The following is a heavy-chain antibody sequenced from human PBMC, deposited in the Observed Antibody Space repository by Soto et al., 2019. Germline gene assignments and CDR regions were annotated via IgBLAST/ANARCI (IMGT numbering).Heavy chain of an antibody. V-gene: IGHV3-43*01. D-gene: IGHD2-21*02. CDR3: AGARGRVTYY. Sequence: EVQLVESGGLVVQPGGSLRLSSSAFGFSFDDYAMHWVRQTPGKGLEWVSLITWDGGSTFYANSVRGRFTISRDNNKNSLYLQMSSLKSDDSALYYCAGARGRVTYYWGQGTLVIVSS. CDR2: ITWDGGST. CDR1: GFSFDDYA. J-gene: IGHJ4*02.